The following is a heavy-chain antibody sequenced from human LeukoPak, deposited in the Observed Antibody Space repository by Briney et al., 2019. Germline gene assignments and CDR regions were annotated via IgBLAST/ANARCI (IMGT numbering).Heavy chain of an antibody. J-gene: IGHJ4*02. Sequence: ASVKVSCKASGYIFTSYVLHWVRQAPGQGLEWMGWINTNTGNPTYAQGFTGRFVFSLNTSVSTAYLQISSLKADDTAMYYCARGDYETHGYQTRWGQGTLVTVSS. D-gene: IGHD3-22*01. CDR1: GYIFTSYV. CDR3: ARGDYETHGYQTR. V-gene: IGHV7-4-1*02. CDR2: INTNTGNP.